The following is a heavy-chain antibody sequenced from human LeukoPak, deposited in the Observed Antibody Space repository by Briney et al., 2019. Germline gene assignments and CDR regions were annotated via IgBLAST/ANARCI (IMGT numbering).Heavy chain of an antibody. Sequence: SETLSLTCTVSGGSISSYYWSWIRQPPGKGLEWIGYIYYSGSTNYNPSLKSRVTISVDTSENQFSLKLSSVTAADTAVYYCARLLNYYASSGQFDYWGQGTLVTVSS. CDR2: IYYSGST. CDR1: GGSISSYY. V-gene: IGHV4-59*01. CDR3: ARLLNYYASSGQFDY. J-gene: IGHJ4*02. D-gene: IGHD3-22*01.